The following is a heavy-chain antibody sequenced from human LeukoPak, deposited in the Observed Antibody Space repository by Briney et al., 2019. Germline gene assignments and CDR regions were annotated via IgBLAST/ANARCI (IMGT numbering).Heavy chain of an antibody. CDR3: ARDLRSFRGLPTKSGGMDY. J-gene: IGHJ4*02. CDR2: ISSSSSYI. V-gene: IGHV3-21*01. Sequence: PGGSLRLSCAASGFTFSSYSMTWVRQAPGKGLEWVSSISSSSSYIYYADSVKGRFTISRDNAKNSLYLQMNSLRAEDAAVYYCARDLRSFRGLPTKSGGMDYWGQGTLVTVSS. CDR1: GFTFSSYS. D-gene: IGHD1-26*01.